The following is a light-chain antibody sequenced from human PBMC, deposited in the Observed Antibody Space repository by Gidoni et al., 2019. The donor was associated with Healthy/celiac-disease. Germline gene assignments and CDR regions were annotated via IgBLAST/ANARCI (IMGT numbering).Light chain of an antibody. Sequence: IQMTKSPSSLSASVGARVSITCRASQSISSYLNWYQQKPGKAPKLLIYAASSVQSGVPSRFSGSGSGTDFTLTISSLQPEDFATYYCQQSYSTPPTFGQGTKLEIK. CDR2: AAS. J-gene: IGKJ2*01. V-gene: IGKV1-39*01. CDR1: QSISSY. CDR3: QQSYSTPPT.